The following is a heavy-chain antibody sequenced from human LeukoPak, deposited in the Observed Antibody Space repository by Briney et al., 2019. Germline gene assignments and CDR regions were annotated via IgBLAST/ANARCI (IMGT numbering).Heavy chain of an antibody. CDR1: GYAFMQYY. D-gene: IGHD3-16*01. Sequence: VASVKVSCKSSGYAFMQYYIHWVRQAPGQGLEWMGWITPKTGGTNFARRFQGRVTLTRDTSINTVYMDLSGLRSDDTAIYYCARDHAYNYDFDYWGQGTLVTVSS. CDR3: ARDHAYNYDFDY. J-gene: IGHJ4*02. V-gene: IGHV1-2*02. CDR2: ITPKTGGT.